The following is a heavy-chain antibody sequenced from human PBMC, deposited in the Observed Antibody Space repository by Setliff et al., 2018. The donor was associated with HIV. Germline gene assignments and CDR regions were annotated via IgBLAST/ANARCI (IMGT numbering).Heavy chain of an antibody. D-gene: IGHD6-6*01. J-gene: IGHJ4*02. Sequence: PSETLSLTCAVSSYSINSGYYWGWVQQPPGKGLEWIGSIYHSGSTYYNPSLRSRVTISVDTSKNQFSLKLNSVTAADTAVYYCARGEAARPTPFDYWGQGTLVTVSS. V-gene: IGHV4-38-2*01. CDR3: ARGEAARPTPFDY. CDR2: IYHSGST. CDR1: SYSINSGYY.